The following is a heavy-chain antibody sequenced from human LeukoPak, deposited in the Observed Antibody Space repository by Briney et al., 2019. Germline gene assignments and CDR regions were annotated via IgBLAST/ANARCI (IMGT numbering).Heavy chain of an antibody. CDR1: GFTFSSYG. V-gene: IGHV3-33*01. CDR2: IWYDGSNK. J-gene: IGHJ6*02. CDR3: ARDRGIVTIFGVVIPNYYYGMDV. D-gene: IGHD3-3*01. Sequence: GGSLRLSRAASGFTFSSYGMHWVRQAPGKGLEWVAVIWYDGSNKYYADSVKGRFTISRDNSKNTLYLQMNSLRAEDTAVYYCARDRGIVTIFGVVIPNYYYGMDVWGQGTTVTVSS.